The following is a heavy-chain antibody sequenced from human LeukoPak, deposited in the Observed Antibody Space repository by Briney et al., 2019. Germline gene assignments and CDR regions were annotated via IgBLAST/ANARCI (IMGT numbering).Heavy chain of an antibody. CDR1: GGSFSGYY. V-gene: IGHV4-59*05. J-gene: IGHJ6*02. D-gene: IGHD3-22*01. Sequence: KPSETLSLTCAVYGGSFSGYYWGWIRQPPGKKLEWIGSIYYSGGTYYNPSLKSRVTISVDTSKNQFSLKLNSVTAADTAVYYCATRSYYDTSGVYGMDVWGQGTTVTVSS. CDR3: ATRSYYDTSGVYGMDV. CDR2: IYYSGGT.